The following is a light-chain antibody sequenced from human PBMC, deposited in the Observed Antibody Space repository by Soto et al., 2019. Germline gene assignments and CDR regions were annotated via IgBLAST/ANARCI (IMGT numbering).Light chain of an antibody. CDR3: SSHTSGNTRV. CDR2: EVT. CDR1: SSDVGGYDY. Sequence: HSALTQPASVSGSPGQSIAISCTGTSSDVGGYDYVSWYQQHPDKAPKLMIYEVTKRPSGVSNRFSGSKSGNTASLTISGLQPEDEADYYCSSHTSGNTRVFGSGTKLTVL. J-gene: IGLJ1*01. V-gene: IGLV2-14*01.